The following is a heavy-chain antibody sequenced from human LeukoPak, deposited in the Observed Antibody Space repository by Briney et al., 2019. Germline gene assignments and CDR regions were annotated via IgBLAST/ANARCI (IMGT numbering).Heavy chain of an antibody. Sequence: GASVKVSCKASGYTFTDYSIHWVRQAPGQGLEWMGWINPNSDGTNYARRFQGRVTMTSDTSISTAYMEVSRLRSDDTAVYYCTRGHPKYSGSYFTLAYWGQGTLVTVSS. D-gene: IGHD1-26*01. CDR3: TRGHPKYSGSYFTLAY. CDR2: INPNSDGT. V-gene: IGHV1-2*02. CDR1: GYTFTDYS. J-gene: IGHJ4*02.